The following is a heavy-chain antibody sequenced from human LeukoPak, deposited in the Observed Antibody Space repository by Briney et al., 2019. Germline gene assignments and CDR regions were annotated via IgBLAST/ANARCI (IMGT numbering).Heavy chain of an antibody. CDR2: IYYSGST. D-gene: IGHD2-15*01. CDR1: GGSISSYY. J-gene: IGHJ4*02. CDR3: ARLYYSGFIDY. V-gene: IGHV4-39*01. Sequence: SETLSLTCTVSGGSISSYYWGWIRQPPGKGLEWIGSIYYSGSTYYNPSLKSRVTISVDTSKNQFSLKLSSVTAADTAVYYCARLYYSGFIDYWGQGTLVTVSS.